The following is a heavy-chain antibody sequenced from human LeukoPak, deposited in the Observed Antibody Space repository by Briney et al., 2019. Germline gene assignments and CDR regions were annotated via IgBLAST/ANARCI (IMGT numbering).Heavy chain of an antibody. Sequence: SETLSLTCAVYGGSFSGYYWSWIRQPPGKGLEWIGEINHSGSTNYNPSLKSRVTISVDTSKNQFSLKLSSVTAADTAVYYCARVGLGIVAGGWNLYFDYWGQGTLVTVSS. CDR1: GGSFSGYY. J-gene: IGHJ4*02. V-gene: IGHV4-34*01. CDR2: INHSGST. CDR3: ARVGLGIVAGGWNLYFDY. D-gene: IGHD2-2*03.